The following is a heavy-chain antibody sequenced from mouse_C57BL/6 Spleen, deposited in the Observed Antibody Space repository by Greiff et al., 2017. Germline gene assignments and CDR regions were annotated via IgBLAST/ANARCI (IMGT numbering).Heavy chain of an antibody. CDR2: INPNNGGT. Sequence: DVQLQESGPELVKPGASVKIPCKASGYTFTDYNMDWVKQSHGKSLEWIGDINPNNGGTIYNQKFKGKATLTVDKSSSTAYMELRSLTSEDTAVYYCARSHYYGSSPLDYWGQGTTLTVSS. CDR3: ARSHYYGSSPLDY. V-gene: IGHV1-18*01. D-gene: IGHD1-1*01. CDR1: GYTFTDYN. J-gene: IGHJ2*01.